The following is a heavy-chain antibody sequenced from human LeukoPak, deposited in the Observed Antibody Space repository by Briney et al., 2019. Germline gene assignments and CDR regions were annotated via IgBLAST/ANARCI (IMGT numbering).Heavy chain of an antibody. V-gene: IGHV3-9*01. D-gene: IGHD3-3*01. CDR1: GFTFDDYA. Sequence: AGGSLRLSCAASGFTFDDYAMHWVRQAPGKGLEWVSGISWNSGSIGYADSVKGRFTISRDNAKNSLYLQMNSLRAEDTALYYCAEEDFWSGNDEDNWFDPWGQGTLVTVSS. J-gene: IGHJ5*02. CDR2: ISWNSGSI. CDR3: AEEDFWSGNDEDNWFDP.